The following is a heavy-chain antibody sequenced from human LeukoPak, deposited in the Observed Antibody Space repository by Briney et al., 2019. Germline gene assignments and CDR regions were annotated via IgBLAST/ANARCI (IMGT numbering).Heavy chain of an antibody. CDR2: ISYDGINK. V-gene: IGHV3-30*18. J-gene: IGHJ4*02. CDR3: AKDTRDDHHSDY. Sequence: QPGGSLRLSCAVSGFTFSAYGMHWVRQAPGKGLEWVAIISYDGINKYYPDSVKGRFTISRDNSKNSLYLQMSSLRAEDTAVYYCAKDTRDDHHSDYWGQGTLVTVSP. CDR1: GFTFSAYG. D-gene: IGHD1-14*01.